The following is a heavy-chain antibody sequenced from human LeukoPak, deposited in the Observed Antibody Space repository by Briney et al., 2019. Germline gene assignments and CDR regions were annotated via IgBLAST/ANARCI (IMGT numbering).Heavy chain of an antibody. CDR3: AGGFFLRVSGAFDI. CDR2: INHSGST. Sequence: SETLSLTCAVSGGSISSGGYSWSWIRQPPGKGLEWIGEINHSGSTNYNPSLKSRVTISVDTSKNQFSLKLSSVTAADTAVYYCAGGFFLRVSGAFDIWGQGTMVTVSS. D-gene: IGHD6-13*01. V-gene: IGHV4-34*01. J-gene: IGHJ3*02. CDR1: GGSISSGGYS.